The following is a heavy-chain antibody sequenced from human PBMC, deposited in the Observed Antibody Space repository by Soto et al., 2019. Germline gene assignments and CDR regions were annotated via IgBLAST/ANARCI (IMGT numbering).Heavy chain of an antibody. CDR2: ISAYNGNT. Sequence: ASVKVSCKASGYTFTSYGTSWVRQAPGQGLEWMGWISAYNGNTNYAQKLQGRVTMTTDTSTSTAYMELRSLRSDDTAVYYCARAGYGSGSYPYYFDYWGQGTLVTVSS. CDR3: ARAGYGSGSYPYYFDY. CDR1: GYTFTSYG. V-gene: IGHV1-18*01. J-gene: IGHJ4*02. D-gene: IGHD3-10*01.